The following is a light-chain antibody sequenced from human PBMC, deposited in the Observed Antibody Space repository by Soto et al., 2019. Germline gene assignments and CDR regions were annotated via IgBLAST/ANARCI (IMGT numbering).Light chain of an antibody. CDR1: QNIYYN. V-gene: IGKV3-15*01. CDR2: RAS. J-gene: IGKJ1*01. Sequence: EIVRRQSPATLSVSPSEVATLSCRAVQNIYYNVAWYQHRPGQAPRLLIYRASTRASGVPARFSGSGSATEFTLTISRLQSEDFAVYSCLQYHNSWAFGQGTKVDIK. CDR3: LQYHNSWA.